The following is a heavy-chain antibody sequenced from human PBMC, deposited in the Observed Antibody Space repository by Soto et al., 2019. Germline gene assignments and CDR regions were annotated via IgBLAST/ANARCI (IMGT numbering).Heavy chain of an antibody. CDR3: VRDGTKTLRDWFDP. CDR2: IYANGTT. J-gene: IGHJ5*02. V-gene: IGHV4-4*07. D-gene: IGHD1-1*01. Sequence: SETLSLTCTVSGASISGFYWSWIRKSAGKGLEWIGRIYANGTTDYNPSLKSRVMMSVDTSKKQFSLKLRSVTAADTAVYYCVRDGTKTLRDWFDPWGQGISVTVSS. CDR1: GASISGFY.